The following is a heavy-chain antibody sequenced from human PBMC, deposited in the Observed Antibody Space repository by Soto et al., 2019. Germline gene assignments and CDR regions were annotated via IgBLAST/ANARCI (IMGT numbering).Heavy chain of an antibody. CDR3: ARSLVEMATIDSSNSFDY. Sequence: SVKVSCKASGGTFSSYAISWVRQAPGQGLEWMGGIIPIFGTANYAQKFQGRVTITADESTSTAYMELSSLRSEDTAVYYCARSLVEMATIDSSNSFDYWGQGTLVTVSS. CDR2: IIPIFGTA. V-gene: IGHV1-69*13. D-gene: IGHD5-12*01. CDR1: GGTFSSYA. J-gene: IGHJ4*02.